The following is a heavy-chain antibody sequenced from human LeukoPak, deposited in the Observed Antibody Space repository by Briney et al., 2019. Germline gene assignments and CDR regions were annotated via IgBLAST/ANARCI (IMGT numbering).Heavy chain of an antibody. V-gene: IGHV4-4*07. Sequence: SETLSLSCTGSGGSISSYYWSWIRPPAGKGLEWIGRIYTSGSTNYNPSLKSRVTMSVDTSKNQFSLKLSSVTAADTAVYYCARAYGSGSYLAWFDPWGQGTLVTVSS. CDR3: ARAYGSGSYLAWFDP. J-gene: IGHJ5*02. D-gene: IGHD3-10*01. CDR2: IYTSGST. CDR1: GGSISSYY.